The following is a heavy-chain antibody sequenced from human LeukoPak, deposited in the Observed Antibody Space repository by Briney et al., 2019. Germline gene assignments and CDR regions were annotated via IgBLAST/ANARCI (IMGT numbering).Heavy chain of an antibody. D-gene: IGHD3-10*01. Sequence: ASVKVSCKASGYTFTSYGISWVRQAPGQGLEWMGWISAYNGNTNYAQKLQGRVTTTTDTSTSTAYMELRSLRSDDTAVYYCARDIVTMVRGVIYFDYWGQGTLVTVSS. J-gene: IGHJ4*02. CDR3: ARDIVTMVRGVIYFDY. CDR2: ISAYNGNT. CDR1: GYTFTSYG. V-gene: IGHV1-18*01.